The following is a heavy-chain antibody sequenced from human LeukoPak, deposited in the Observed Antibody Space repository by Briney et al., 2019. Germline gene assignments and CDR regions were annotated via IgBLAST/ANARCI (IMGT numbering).Heavy chain of an antibody. D-gene: IGHD2-8*02. CDR3: ARGSGPHYWYYYYGMDV. CDR1: GGSIRSSYYY. J-gene: IGHJ6*02. Sequence: SETLSLTCTVSGGSIRSSYYYWGWIRQPPGKGLEWIGEINHSGSTNYNPSLKSRVTISVDTSKNQFSLKLSSVTAADTAVYYCARGSGPHYWYYYYGMDVWGQGTTVTVSS. V-gene: IGHV4-39*07. CDR2: INHSGST.